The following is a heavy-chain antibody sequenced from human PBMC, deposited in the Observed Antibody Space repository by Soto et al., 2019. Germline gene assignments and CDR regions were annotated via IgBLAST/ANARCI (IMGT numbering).Heavy chain of an antibody. J-gene: IGHJ6*02. CDR1: GGTLSRYA. CDR3: ARDLDYYGSGSHYYYGMGV. D-gene: IGHD3-10*01. V-gene: IGHV1-69*13. CDR2: IVPIYGTR. Sequence: GASVKVSCKASGGTLSRYAFSWVRQAPGQGLEWMGGIVPIYGTRGFAQKFQGRLTITADEPTRTAYMELSSLRSEDTAVYYCARDLDYYGSGSHYYYGMGVWGQGTMVTVSS.